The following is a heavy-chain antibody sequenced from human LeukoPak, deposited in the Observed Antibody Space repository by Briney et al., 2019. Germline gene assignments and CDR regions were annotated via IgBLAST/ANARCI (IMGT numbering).Heavy chain of an antibody. CDR3: ARNGYSSSWYRN. V-gene: IGHV3-53*01. CDR2: IYSGGST. CDR1: GFPFSSYA. J-gene: IGHJ4*02. D-gene: IGHD6-13*01. Sequence: GSLRLSCAASGFPFSSYAMSWVRQAPGKGLEWVSVIYSGGSTYYADSVKGRFTISRDNSKNTLYLQMNSLRAEDTAVYYCARNGYSSSWYRNWGQGTLVTVSS.